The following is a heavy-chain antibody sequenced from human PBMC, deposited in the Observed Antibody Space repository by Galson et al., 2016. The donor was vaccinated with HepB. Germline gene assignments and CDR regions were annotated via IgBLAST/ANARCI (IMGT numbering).Heavy chain of an antibody. Sequence: SVKVSCKASGYSFTSCYINWVRQAPGQGLEWMGWISGYNYKTMYTQKFQGRVTMTTDTSTRTAYIELRSLRPDDTAIYYCARVEDFYASRDYSDSWGQGTLVSVSS. J-gene: IGHJ4*02. CDR2: ISGYNYKT. D-gene: IGHD3-22*01. CDR3: ARVEDFYASRDYSDS. V-gene: IGHV1-18*01. CDR1: GYSFTSCY.